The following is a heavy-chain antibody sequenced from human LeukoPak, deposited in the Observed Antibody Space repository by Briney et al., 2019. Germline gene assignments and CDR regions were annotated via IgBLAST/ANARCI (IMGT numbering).Heavy chain of an antibody. CDR1: DGSFSGYY. V-gene: IGHV4-34*01. D-gene: IGHD2-15*01. CDR3: ARRNGGCSGGSCYPAAGNWFDP. CDR2: INHSGST. J-gene: IGHJ5*02. Sequence: SETLSLTCAVYDGSFSGYYWSWIRQPPGKGLEWIGEINHSGSTNYNPSLKSRVTISVDTSKNQFSLKLSSVTAADTAVYYCARRNGGCSGGSCYPAAGNWFDPWGQGTLVTVSS.